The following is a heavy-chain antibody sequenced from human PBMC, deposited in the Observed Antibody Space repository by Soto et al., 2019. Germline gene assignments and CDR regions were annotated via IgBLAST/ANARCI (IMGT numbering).Heavy chain of an antibody. Sequence: PSETLSLTCTVSGGSISSGDYYWSWIRQPPGKGLEWIGYIYYSGSTYYNPSLKSRVTISVDTSKNQFSLKLSSVTAADTAVYYCARDIVATINWFDPWGQGTLVTVSS. CDR3: ARDIVATINWFDP. V-gene: IGHV4-30-4*01. D-gene: IGHD5-12*01. J-gene: IGHJ5*02. CDR2: IYYSGST. CDR1: GGSISSGDYY.